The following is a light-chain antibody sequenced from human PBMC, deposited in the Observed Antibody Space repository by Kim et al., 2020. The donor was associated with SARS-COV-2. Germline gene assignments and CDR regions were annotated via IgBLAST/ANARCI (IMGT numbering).Light chain of an antibody. CDR3: QHYGSSPPMYT. V-gene: IGKV3-20*01. CDR1: QSISSSY. J-gene: IGKJ2*01. CDR2: GAS. Sequence: PGARATLSCRASQSISSSYLAWFQQKPGQAPRLLIYGASSRATDIPDRFSGSGSGTDFTLTITRLEPKDFAVYYCQHYGSSPPMYTFGQGTKLEI.